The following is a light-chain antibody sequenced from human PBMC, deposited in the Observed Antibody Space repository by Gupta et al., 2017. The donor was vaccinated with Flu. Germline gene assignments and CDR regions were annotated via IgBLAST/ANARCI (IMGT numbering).Light chain of an antibody. CDR1: QSISSY. CDR3: QQSYSTLLYT. J-gene: IGKJ2*01. V-gene: IGKV1-39*01. Sequence: SSLSSSVGDRVTITCPASQSISSYLNWYQQKPGKAPKLLIYAASSLQSGVPSRFSGSGSGTDFTLTISSLQPEDFATYYCQQSYSTLLYTFGQGTKLEIK. CDR2: AAS.